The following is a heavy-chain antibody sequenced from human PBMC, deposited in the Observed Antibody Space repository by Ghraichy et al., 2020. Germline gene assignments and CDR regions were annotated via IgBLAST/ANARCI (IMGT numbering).Heavy chain of an antibody. D-gene: IGHD1-26*01. CDR3: ARMKSGSGDFDY. CDR1: GFSLSTSGMR. Sequence: GPTLVKPTQTLTLTCTLSGFSLSTSGMRVNWIRQPPGKALEWLARIDWDDDRFYTTSLKTRLTISKDIPKNQVVLTMTNMDPVDPATYYCARMKSGSGDFDYWGQGILVTVSS. CDR2: IDWDDDR. J-gene: IGHJ4*02. V-gene: IGHV2-70*04.